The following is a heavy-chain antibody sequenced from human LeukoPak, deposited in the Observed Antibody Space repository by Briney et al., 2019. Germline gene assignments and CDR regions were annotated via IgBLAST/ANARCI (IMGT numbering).Heavy chain of an antibody. D-gene: IGHD3-10*01. CDR1: GFTFDDYA. V-gene: IGHV3-43*02. CDR2: ISGDGGST. J-gene: IGHJ4*02. Sequence: PGGPLRLSCAASGFTFDDYAMHWVRQAPGKGLEWVSLISGDGGSTYYADSVKGRLTISRDNSKNCLYLQMNSLRTEDTALYYCAKDRYGSGSYTDYWGRGTLVTVSS. CDR3: AKDRYGSGSYTDY.